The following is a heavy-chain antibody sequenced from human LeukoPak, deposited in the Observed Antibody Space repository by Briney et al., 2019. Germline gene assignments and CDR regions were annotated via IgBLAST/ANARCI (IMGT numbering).Heavy chain of an antibody. Sequence: SETLSLTCTVSGGSISSYYWSWIRQPPGKGLEWIGYIYYSGSTNYNPSLKSRVTISVDTSKNQFSLRLSSVTAADTAVYYCASRITVAGNYFDYWGQGTLVTVSS. CDR1: GGSISSYY. CDR2: IYYSGST. J-gene: IGHJ4*02. V-gene: IGHV4-59*08. D-gene: IGHD6-19*01. CDR3: ASRITVAGNYFDY.